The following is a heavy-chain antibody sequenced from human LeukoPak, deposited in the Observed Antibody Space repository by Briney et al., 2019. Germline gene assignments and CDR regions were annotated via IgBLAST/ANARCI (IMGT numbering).Heavy chain of an antibody. D-gene: IGHD1-26*01. CDR3: ARGVGYSMDV. J-gene: IGHJ6*01. V-gene: IGHV3-74*01. Sequence: PGGSLRLSCGASGFAFSNHGMHWVRQAPGKGLVWVSRISPDGSSTTYADSVKGRFTISRDNAKNTLDLQMNSLGAEDTAVYYCARGVGYSMDVRGWGPRSPSRQ. CDR1: GFAFSNHG. CDR2: ISPDGSST.